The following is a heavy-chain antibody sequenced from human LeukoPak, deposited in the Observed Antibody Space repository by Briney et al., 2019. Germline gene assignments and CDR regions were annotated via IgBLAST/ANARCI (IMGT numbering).Heavy chain of an antibody. V-gene: IGHV3-11*01. D-gene: IGHD2/OR15-2a*01. Sequence: PGGCLRLACSAPGFIFSYYYVSSIRQARGKGLEWISYISNSGSTIYYADSVKGRFPLYRDNAKNSLYLQMNRLRAEDTAVYYCAREVRLLSYWGQGTLVTVSS. CDR1: GFIFSYYY. CDR2: ISNSGSTI. CDR3: AREVRLLSY. J-gene: IGHJ4*02.